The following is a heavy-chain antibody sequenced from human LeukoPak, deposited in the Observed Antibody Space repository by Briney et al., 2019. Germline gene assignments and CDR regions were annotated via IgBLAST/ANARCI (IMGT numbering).Heavy chain of an antibody. V-gene: IGHV1-18*01. CDR1: GYSFSNYG. D-gene: IGHD6-19*01. CDR2: ISPYNGNT. J-gene: IGHJ4*02. Sequence: ASVTVSCKASGYSFSNYGIIWVRQAPGQGVEWMGWISPYNGNTVYAQKLQDRVTMTTDTSTSTAYMELRSLRSDDTAVYYCARVGSGLYYFDYWGQGTLVTVSS. CDR3: ARVGSGLYYFDY.